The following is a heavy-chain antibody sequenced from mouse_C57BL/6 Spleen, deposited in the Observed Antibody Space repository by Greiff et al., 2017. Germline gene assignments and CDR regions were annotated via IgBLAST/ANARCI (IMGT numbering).Heavy chain of an antibody. CDR3: ARDGIYYDYDGVSWFAY. CDR1: GYTFTSYW. V-gene: IGHV1-53*01. D-gene: IGHD2-4*01. J-gene: IGHJ3*01. Sequence: QVQLQQPGTELVKPGASVKLSCKASGYTFTSYWMHWVKQRPGQGLEWIGNINPSNGGTNYNEKFKSKATLTVDKSSSTAYMQLSSLTSEDSAVYYCARDGIYYDYDGVSWFAYWGQGTLVTVSA. CDR2: INPSNGGT.